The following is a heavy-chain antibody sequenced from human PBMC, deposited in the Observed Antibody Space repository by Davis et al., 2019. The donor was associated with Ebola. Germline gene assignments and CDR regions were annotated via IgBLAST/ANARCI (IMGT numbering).Heavy chain of an antibody. CDR3: ARDYAVGANDY. Sequence: ASVKVSCKASGYTFTSYGITWVRQAPGQGLEWMGWINPHNGNTNYAQNVQGRVTMTTDTSTSTAYMELRSLRSDDTAVYYCARDYAVGANDYWGQGTLVTVSS. V-gene: IGHV1-18*04. CDR2: INPHNGNT. D-gene: IGHD1-26*01. CDR1: GYTFTSYG. J-gene: IGHJ4*02.